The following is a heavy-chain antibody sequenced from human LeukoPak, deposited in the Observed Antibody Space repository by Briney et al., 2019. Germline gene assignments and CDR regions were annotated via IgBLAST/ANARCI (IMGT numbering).Heavy chain of an antibody. CDR3: VREDLGNYYFDF. J-gene: IGHJ4*02. D-gene: IGHD4-23*01. Sequence: PGGSLRLSCAASGFTFSRYAFHWVRQAPGKGLEWVAVILQDGTIKYYADSVKGRFTISRDNSKNTLYLQVHSLSTEDTAVYYCVREDLGNYYFDFWGQGTLVTVSS. V-gene: IGHV3-30*04. CDR2: ILQDGTIK. CDR1: GFTFSRYA.